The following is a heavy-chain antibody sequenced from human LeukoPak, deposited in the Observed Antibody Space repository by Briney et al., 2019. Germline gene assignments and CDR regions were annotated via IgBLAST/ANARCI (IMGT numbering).Heavy chain of an antibody. CDR3: PRDFYDSRVYSFAH. J-gene: IGHJ5*02. Sequence: GGSLRLSCTGSGFIFGNYALSWFRQAPGKGLEWVGFIRSKAFGGTGEYASAVKGRFIISRDDSKNIAYLQMKSLKIEDTAVYYCPRDFYDSRVYSFAHWAQEPRVPVSS. CDR2: IRSKAFGGTG. D-gene: IGHD3-22*01. CDR1: GFIFGNYA. V-gene: IGHV3-49*03.